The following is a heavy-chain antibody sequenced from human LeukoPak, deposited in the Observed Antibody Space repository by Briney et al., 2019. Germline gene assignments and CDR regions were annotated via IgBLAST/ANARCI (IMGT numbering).Heavy chain of an antibody. J-gene: IGHJ4*02. Sequence: AASVTVSCKASGYTFTGYYMHWVRQAPGQGLEWMGWINPNSGGTNYAQKFQGRVTMTRDTSISTAYMELSRLRSDDTAVYYCAREGRGIAASLGVWGSYRSAANDYWGQGTLVTVSS. CDR3: AREGRGIAASLGVWGSYRSAANDY. D-gene: IGHD3-16*02. CDR1: GYTFTGYY. V-gene: IGHV1-2*02. CDR2: INPNSGGT.